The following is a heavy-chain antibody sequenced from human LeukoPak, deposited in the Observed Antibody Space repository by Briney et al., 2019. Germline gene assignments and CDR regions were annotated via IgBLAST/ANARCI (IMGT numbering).Heavy chain of an antibody. CDR2: IYSGGST. Sequence: GGSLRLSCAASGFTVSSNYMSWVRQAPGKGLEWVSVIYSGGSTYYADSVKGRFTISRDNSKNTLYLQMNSLRAEDTAVYYCACSKRWLAFDYWGQGTLVTVSS. V-gene: IGHV3-53*01. D-gene: IGHD6-19*01. CDR1: GFTVSSNY. CDR3: ACSKRWLAFDY. J-gene: IGHJ4*02.